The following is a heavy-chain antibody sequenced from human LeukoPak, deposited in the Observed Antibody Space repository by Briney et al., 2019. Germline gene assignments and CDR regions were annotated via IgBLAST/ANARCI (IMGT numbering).Heavy chain of an antibody. CDR3: ASTVFGVTYNWFDP. Sequence: PSETLSLTCAVSGYSISSGYYWIWIRQPPGKGLEWIGSLYHSDSIYYNPSLESRVTMSVDTSKNQFSLKLTSVTAADTAVYYCASTVFGVTYNWFDPWGQGTLVTVSS. J-gene: IGHJ5*02. V-gene: IGHV4-38-2*01. CDR1: GYSISSGYY. D-gene: IGHD3-3*01. CDR2: LYHSDSI.